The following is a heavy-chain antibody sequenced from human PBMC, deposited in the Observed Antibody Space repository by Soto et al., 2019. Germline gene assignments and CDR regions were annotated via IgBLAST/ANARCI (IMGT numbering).Heavy chain of an antibody. CDR1: GGSISSSSYY. CDR3: VLITMVRGGYYYYGMDV. D-gene: IGHD3-10*01. CDR2: IYYSGST. J-gene: IGHJ6*02. V-gene: IGHV4-39*01. Sequence: QLQLQESGPGLVKPSETLSLTCTVSGGSISSSSYYWGWIRQPPGKGLEWIGSIYYSGSTYYNPSLQSRVPISVDTSKNQFSLKLSSVTAADTAVYYCVLITMVRGGYYYYGMDVWGQGTTVTVSS.